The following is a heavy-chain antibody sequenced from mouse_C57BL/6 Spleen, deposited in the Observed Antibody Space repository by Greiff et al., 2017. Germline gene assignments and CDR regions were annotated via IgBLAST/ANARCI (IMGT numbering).Heavy chain of an antibody. D-gene: IGHD1-1*01. Sequence: EVQLQQSGAELVRPGASVKLSCTASGFNIKDDYMHWVKQRPEQGLEWIGWIDPENGDTEYASKFQGKATITADTSSNTAYLQLSSLTSEDTAVYCCSYYYGPFAYWGQGTLVTVSA. J-gene: IGHJ3*01. CDR3: SYYYGPFAY. CDR2: IDPENGDT. V-gene: IGHV14-4*01. CDR1: GFNIKDDY.